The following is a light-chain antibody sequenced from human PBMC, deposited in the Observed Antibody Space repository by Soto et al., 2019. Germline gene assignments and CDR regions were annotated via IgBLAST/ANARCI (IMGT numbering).Light chain of an antibody. CDR2: SAS. V-gene: IGKV3-15*01. Sequence: EIVMAQSPATLSVSPGGRATLSCRASQSISDTLAWYQQKPGQAPRLLIYSASARATGFPARFSGSGSGTDFTLTISSLQSDDFATYYCQHYNSYSEAFGQGTKV. CDR1: QSISDT. CDR3: QHYNSYSEA. J-gene: IGKJ1*01.